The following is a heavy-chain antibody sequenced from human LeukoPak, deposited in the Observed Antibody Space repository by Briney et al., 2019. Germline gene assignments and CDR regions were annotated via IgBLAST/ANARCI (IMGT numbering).Heavy chain of an antibody. V-gene: IGHV1-8*01. D-gene: IGHD3-3*01. J-gene: IGHJ5*02. CDR1: GYTFTSYD. CDR2: MNTNSGNT. Sequence: ASVKVSCKASGYTFTSYDINWVRQANGQGLEWMGWMNTNSGNTGYSQKFHGRVTMTRNTSISTAYMELSSLRSEDTAVYYCARPKTRITIFGVVIGSPWFDPWGQGTLVTVSS. CDR3: ARPKTRITIFGVVIGSPWFDP.